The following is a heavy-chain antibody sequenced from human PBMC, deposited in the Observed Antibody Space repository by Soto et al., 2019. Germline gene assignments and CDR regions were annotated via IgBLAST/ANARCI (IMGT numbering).Heavy chain of an antibody. D-gene: IGHD3-10*01. J-gene: IGHJ3*02. V-gene: IGHV1-3*01. CDR2: INAGNGNT. Sequence: GASVKVSCKASGYTFTSYAMHWVRQAPGQRLEWMGWINAGNGNTKYSQKFQGRVTITRDTSASTAYMELSSLRSEDTAVYYCARDFLSGVTLDASDIWGQGTMVTVSS. CDR1: GYTFTSYA. CDR3: ARDFLSGVTLDASDI.